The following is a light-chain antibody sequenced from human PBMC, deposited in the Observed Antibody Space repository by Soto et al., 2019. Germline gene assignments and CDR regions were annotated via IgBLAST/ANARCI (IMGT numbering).Light chain of an antibody. V-gene: IGKV1-5*03. CDR1: QSISSW. CDR2: KAS. Sequence: DIQMAQSPSTLSASVGDRVTITCRASQSISSWLAWYQQKPGKAPKLLIYKASTLQNGVPSRFSGRASGTDYNLTISGLQPHDFATHYRQQYNRYPRTFRHGPQVQIK. CDR3: QQYNRYPRT. J-gene: IGKJ1*01.